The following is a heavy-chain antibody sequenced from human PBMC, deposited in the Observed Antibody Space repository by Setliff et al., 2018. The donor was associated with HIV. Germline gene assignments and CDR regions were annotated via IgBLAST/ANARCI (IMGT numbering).Heavy chain of an antibody. Sequence: GGSLRLSCAASGFTFSSYATSWVRQAPGKGLEWVSAISGSGGSTYYADSVKGRFTISRDNSKNTLYLQMNSLRAEDTAVYYCASAIVVVPAAIQRVDYWGQGTLVTVSS. CDR2: ISGSGGST. CDR3: ASAIVVVPAAIQRVDY. J-gene: IGHJ4*02. V-gene: IGHV3-23*01. CDR1: GFTFSSYA. D-gene: IGHD2-2*01.